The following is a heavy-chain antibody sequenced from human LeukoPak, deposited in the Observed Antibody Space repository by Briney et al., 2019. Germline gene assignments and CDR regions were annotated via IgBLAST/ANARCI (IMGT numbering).Heavy chain of an antibody. Sequence: PGGSLRLSCVASGFTFSSYEMNWVRQAPGKGLEWVSYISSSGSTKYYADSVKGRFTISRDNAMHSLYLQMNSLRVEDTAVYYCASLRPRQQLVVDSWGQGTLVAVSS. CDR3: ASLRPRQQLVVDS. CDR2: ISSSGSTK. J-gene: IGHJ4*02. CDR1: GFTFSSYE. V-gene: IGHV3-48*03. D-gene: IGHD6-13*01.